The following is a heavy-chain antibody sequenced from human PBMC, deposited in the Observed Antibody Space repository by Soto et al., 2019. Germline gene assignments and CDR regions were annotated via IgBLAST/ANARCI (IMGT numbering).Heavy chain of an antibody. CDR2: IYYSGNT. J-gene: IGHJ5*02. CDR3: ARDSVLAYYSKHRNPYWFDP. D-gene: IGHD4-4*01. CDR1: GGSVGSGRYY. V-gene: IGHV4-61*03. Sequence: PSETLSLTCTVSGGSVGSGRYYWSWIRQPLGKGLEWIGYIYYSGNTDYNPSLRCRATISVDKAKNHFSMQLTSVTSADTAIYYCARDSVLAYYSKHRNPYWFDPWRQATLVTVSS.